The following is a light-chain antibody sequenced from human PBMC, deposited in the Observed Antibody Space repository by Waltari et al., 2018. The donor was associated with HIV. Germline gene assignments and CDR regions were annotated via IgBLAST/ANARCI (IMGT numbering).Light chain of an antibody. CDR3: QSHDSSLSGYV. Sequence: QSALTQPPSVSGAPRQMVTISGPGISTNSGAVYHVHCYQQLPGTAPKLLIYGNINRPSGVPDRFSGSKYGTSASLAITGLQAEDEADYHCQSHDSSLSGYVFGTGTKVTVL. CDR1: STNSGAVYH. CDR2: GNI. V-gene: IGLV1-40*01. J-gene: IGLJ1*01.